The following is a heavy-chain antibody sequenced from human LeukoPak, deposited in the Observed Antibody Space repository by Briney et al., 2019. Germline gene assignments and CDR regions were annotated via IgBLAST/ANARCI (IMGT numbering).Heavy chain of an antibody. V-gene: IGHV3-33*06. D-gene: IGHD3-16*01. CDR3: AKDLGPRWYFDL. CDR1: GFTFSTYG. Sequence: GGSLRLSCAASGFTFSTYGMHWVRQAPGKGLEWVAVIWDDGSSKYYTESVKGRFTISRDNSKDTVYLQMNSLTAEDTAVYYCAKDLGPRWYFDLWGRGTLVTVSS. J-gene: IGHJ2*01. CDR2: IWDDGSSK.